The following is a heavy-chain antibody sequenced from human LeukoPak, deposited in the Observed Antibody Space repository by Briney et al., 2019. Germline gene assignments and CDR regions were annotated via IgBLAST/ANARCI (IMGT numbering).Heavy chain of an antibody. D-gene: IGHD5-24*01. V-gene: IGHV4-59*01. Sequence: SETLSLTCTVSGGSINSYYWSWIRQPPGKGLEWIGYIYYSGSTNYNPSLKSRVTMSVDTSKNQFSLKMSSVTAADTAVYYCARARDGHINNWFDPWGQGTLVIVSS. J-gene: IGHJ5*02. CDR3: ARARDGHINNWFDP. CDR2: IYYSGST. CDR1: GGSINSYY.